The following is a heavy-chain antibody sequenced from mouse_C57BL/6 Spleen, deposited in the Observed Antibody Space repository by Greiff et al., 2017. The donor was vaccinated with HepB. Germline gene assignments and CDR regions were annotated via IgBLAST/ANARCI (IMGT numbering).Heavy chain of an antibody. D-gene: IGHD3-2*02. CDR1: GFTFSSYA. CDR3: ARDGETAQATDAMDY. J-gene: IGHJ4*01. V-gene: IGHV5-4*01. CDR2: ISDGGSYT. Sequence: EVQVVESGGGLVKPGGSLKLSCAASGFTFSSYAMSWVRQTPEKRLEWVATISDGGSYTYYPDNVKGRFTISRDNAKNNLYLQMSHLKSEDTAMYYCARDGETAQATDAMDYWGQGTSVTVSS.